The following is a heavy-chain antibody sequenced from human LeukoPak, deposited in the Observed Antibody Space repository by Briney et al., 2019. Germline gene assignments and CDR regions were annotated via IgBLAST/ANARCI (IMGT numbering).Heavy chain of an antibody. Sequence: ASVKVSCKASGYTFTGYYMHWVRQAPGQGLEWMGWINPNSGGTNYAQKFQGRVTMTRDTSISTAYMELSRLRSDDTAVYYCARQLETTGGWFDPWGQGTLVTVSS. CDR3: ARQLETTGGWFDP. D-gene: IGHD1-1*01. CDR2: INPNSGGT. CDR1: GYTFTGYY. J-gene: IGHJ5*02. V-gene: IGHV1-2*02.